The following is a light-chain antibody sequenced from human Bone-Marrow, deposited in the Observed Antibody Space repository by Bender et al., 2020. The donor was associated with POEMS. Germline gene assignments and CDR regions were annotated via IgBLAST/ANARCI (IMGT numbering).Light chain of an antibody. CDR3: ASYTSTYTAYV. V-gene: IGLV2-14*01. CDR1: SSDVGAHNH. Sequence: QSALTQPASVSGSPGQSITISCTGTSSDVGAHNHVSWFQQHTGKAPKLIIYDVINRPSGTSNRFSGSKSGNTASLTISGLQPEDEADYYCASYTSTYTAYVFGPGTKVTVL. CDR2: DVI. J-gene: IGLJ1*01.